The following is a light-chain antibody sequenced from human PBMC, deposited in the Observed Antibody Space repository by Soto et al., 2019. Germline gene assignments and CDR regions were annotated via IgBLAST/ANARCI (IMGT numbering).Light chain of an antibody. CDR3: LQCANLPLT. V-gene: IGKV1-33*01. Sequence: DIQMTQSPSSLSASVGDRITITCQASQDIRNYLNWFQQKPGKAPQLLIFDASNLEPGVPSSFSGSGSGTEFTLTISSLQPEDFATYYCLQCANLPLTFGGGTKVDIK. J-gene: IGKJ4*01. CDR2: DAS. CDR1: QDIRNY.